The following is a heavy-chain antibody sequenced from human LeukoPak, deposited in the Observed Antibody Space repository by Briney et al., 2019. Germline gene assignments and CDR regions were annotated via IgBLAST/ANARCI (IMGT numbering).Heavy chain of an antibody. V-gene: IGHV3-21*01. D-gene: IGHD1-26*01. CDR3: VREAAATLFEY. Sequence: GGSLRLSCAASGFTFSSYTMNWVRQAPGSGLEWVAAISSSSRNIFYADSVKGRFSISRDNTHNSLSLRMNSLGAEDTAVYYCVREAAATLFEYWGQGTLVTVSS. J-gene: IGHJ4*02. CDR2: ISSSSRNI. CDR1: GFTFSSYT.